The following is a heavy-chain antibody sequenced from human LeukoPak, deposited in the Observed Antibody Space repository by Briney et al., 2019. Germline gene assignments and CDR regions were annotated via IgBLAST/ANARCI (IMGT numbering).Heavy chain of an antibody. V-gene: IGHV7-4-1*02. J-gene: IGHJ3*02. Sequence: GASVKVSCKASGYTFTSYAMNWVRQAPGQGLEWMGWINTNTGNPTYAQGFTGRFVFSLDTSVSTAYLQISSLKAEDTAVYYCARSYCSSTSCSLDAFDIWGQGTMVTVSS. CDR2: INTNTGNP. CDR1: GYTFTSYA. CDR3: ARSYCSSTSCSLDAFDI. D-gene: IGHD2-2*01.